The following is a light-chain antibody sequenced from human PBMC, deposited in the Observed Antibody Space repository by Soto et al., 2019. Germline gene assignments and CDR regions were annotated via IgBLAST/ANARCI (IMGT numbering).Light chain of an antibody. CDR1: QDIGTW. Sequence: DIQTTQSPSTLSASVGDRVTITCRASQDIGTWLAWYQQKPEKAPKVLIYRASHLESGVPSRFSASGSGTEFSLTINSLQADDFATYYCQQYHIYSWTFGQGTKVDIK. V-gene: IGKV1-5*03. CDR3: QQYHIYSWT. J-gene: IGKJ1*01. CDR2: RAS.